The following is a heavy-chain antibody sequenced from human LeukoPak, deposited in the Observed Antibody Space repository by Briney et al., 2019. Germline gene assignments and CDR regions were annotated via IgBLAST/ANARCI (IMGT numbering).Heavy chain of an antibody. CDR3: ASSMGFWNAEFTSITD. CDR2: INSGGGVT. D-gene: IGHD1-1*01. Sequence: GGSLRLSCAASGFILSAFGMTWVRQPPGKGLGWVSAINSGGGVTYYADSVKGRFTISRDNSENTLFLQMDSLRAEDTAVYFCASSMGFWNAEFTSITDWGQGTQVTVSS. CDR1: GFILSAFG. V-gene: IGHV3-23*01. J-gene: IGHJ4*02.